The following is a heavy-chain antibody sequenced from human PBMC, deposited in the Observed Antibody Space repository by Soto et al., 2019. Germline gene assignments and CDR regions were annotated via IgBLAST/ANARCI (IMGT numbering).Heavy chain of an antibody. Sequence: PSETLSLTCTVSGGSISSGGYYWSWIRQHPGKGLEWIGYIYYSGSTYYNPSLKSRVTISVDTSKNQFSLKLSSVTAADTAVYYCARDRGDCSSTSCYYYYGMDVWGQGTTVTVSS. D-gene: IGHD2-2*01. CDR3: ARDRGDCSSTSCYYYYGMDV. J-gene: IGHJ6*02. CDR1: GGSISSGGYY. CDR2: IYYSGST. V-gene: IGHV4-31*03.